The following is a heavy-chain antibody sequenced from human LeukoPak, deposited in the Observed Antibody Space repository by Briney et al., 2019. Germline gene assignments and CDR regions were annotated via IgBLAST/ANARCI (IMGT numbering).Heavy chain of an antibody. D-gene: IGHD6-6*01. V-gene: IGHV4-34*01. Sequence: SETLSLTCAVYGGSFSGYYWTWIRQPPGKGLEWIGEINHSGGTNYNPSLKSRVTISVDTSKNQFSLKLSSMTAADTAVYYCARESGSSSDYWGQGTLVTVSS. J-gene: IGHJ4*02. CDR3: ARESGSSSDY. CDR1: GGSFSGYY. CDR2: INHSGGT.